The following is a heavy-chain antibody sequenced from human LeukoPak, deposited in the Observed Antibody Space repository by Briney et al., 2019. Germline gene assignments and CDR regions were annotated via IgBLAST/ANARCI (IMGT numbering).Heavy chain of an antibody. CDR3: AKDDDFWSGYYSEDYFDY. Sequence: GGSLRLSCAASGFTFSSYAMSWVRQAPGKGLEWVSAISGSGGSTYYADSVKGRFTISRDNSKNTLYLQMNSLRAEDTAVYYCAKDDDFWSGYYSEDYFDYWGQGTLVTVSS. CDR2: ISGSGGST. D-gene: IGHD3-3*01. CDR1: GFTFSSYA. V-gene: IGHV3-23*01. J-gene: IGHJ4*02.